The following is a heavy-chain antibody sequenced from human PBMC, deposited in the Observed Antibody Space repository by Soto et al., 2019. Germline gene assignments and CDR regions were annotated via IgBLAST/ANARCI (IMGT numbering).Heavy chain of an antibody. V-gene: IGHV3-30*18. CDR1: GFTFWTYA. CDR2: ISNDGNNK. D-gene: IGHD2-2*01. Sequence: GGSLRLSCAASGFTFWTYAMHWVRQAPGKGLEWVALISNDGNNKYYADSVKGRFTISRDNSKNTLYLQMNSLRAEDTAVYYCAKASVRGYQYDMDVWGQGTTVTVSS. J-gene: IGHJ6*02. CDR3: AKASVRGYQYDMDV.